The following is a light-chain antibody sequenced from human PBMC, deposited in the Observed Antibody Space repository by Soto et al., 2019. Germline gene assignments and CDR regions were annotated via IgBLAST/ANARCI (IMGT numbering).Light chain of an antibody. CDR2: DAS. CDR1: QSIINY. CDR3: QQRSNWPPT. J-gene: IGKJ5*01. Sequence: EIVLTQSPATLSLSPGPRPTLACKASQSIINYLAWYQQKPGQAPRIIIYDASNRATGIPARFSGSGSGTDFTLTIRNLETEDFAVYFGQQRSNWPPTFGQGTRLEIK. V-gene: IGKV3-11*01.